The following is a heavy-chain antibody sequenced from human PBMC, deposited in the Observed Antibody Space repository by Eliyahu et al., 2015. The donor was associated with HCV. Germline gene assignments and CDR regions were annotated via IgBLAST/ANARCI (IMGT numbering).Heavy chain of an antibody. CDR1: GFTFSSXG. CDR3: APTPKSGFDSY. V-gene: IGHV3-23*04. J-gene: IGHJ4*02. D-gene: IGHD5-12*01. CDR2: IGGSGANT. Sequence: EVQVVESGGGLVQPGGSLRLSCAASGFTFSSXGMAWVRQAPGKGLEWVSVIGGSGANTYYVDSVKGRFTISRDNSKNTVYLQMNSLRAGDTAVYYCAPTPKSGFDSYWGQGTLVTVSS.